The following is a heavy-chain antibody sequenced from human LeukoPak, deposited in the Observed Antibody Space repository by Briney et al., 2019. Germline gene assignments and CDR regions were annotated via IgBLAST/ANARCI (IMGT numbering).Heavy chain of an antibody. CDR3: ARVPAMDGNYYYYYGMDV. CDR1: GGSFSGYW. J-gene: IGHJ6*02. CDR2: INHSGST. Sequence: PSETLSLTCAVYGGSFSGYWWCWIRQPPGKGLEWIGEINHSGSTNYNPSLKSRVTISVDTSKNQFSLNLSSVTAADTAVYYCARVPAMDGNYYYYYGMDVWGQGTRSPSP. V-gene: IGHV4-34*01. D-gene: IGHD5-18*01.